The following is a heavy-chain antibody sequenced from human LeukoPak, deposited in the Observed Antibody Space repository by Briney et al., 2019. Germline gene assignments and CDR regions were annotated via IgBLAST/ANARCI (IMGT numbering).Heavy chain of an antibody. Sequence: GGSLRLSCAASGFTFSSYAMSWVRQAPGKGLEWVSAISGSGGSTYYADSVKGRFTISRDNSKNTLYLQKNSLRAEDTAVYYCAKDRNDILTGHGPSGAEYFQHWGQGTLVTVSS. D-gene: IGHD3-9*01. J-gene: IGHJ1*01. CDR3: AKDRNDILTGHGPSGAEYFQH. CDR2: ISGSGGST. V-gene: IGHV3-23*01. CDR1: GFTFSSYA.